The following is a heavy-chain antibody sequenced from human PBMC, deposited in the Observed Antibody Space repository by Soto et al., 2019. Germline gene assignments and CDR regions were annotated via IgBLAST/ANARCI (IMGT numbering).Heavy chain of an antibody. V-gene: IGHV1-69*13. D-gene: IGHD1-7*01. Sequence: SVKVSCKASGGTFSSYAISWVRQAPGQGLEWMGGIIPIFGTANYAQKFQGRVTITADESTSTAYMELSSLRSEDTAVYYCARDPGHQNYLRPDDFDIWGQGTMVTVSS. CDR2: IIPIFGTA. CDR1: GGTFSSYA. J-gene: IGHJ3*02. CDR3: ARDPGHQNYLRPDDFDI.